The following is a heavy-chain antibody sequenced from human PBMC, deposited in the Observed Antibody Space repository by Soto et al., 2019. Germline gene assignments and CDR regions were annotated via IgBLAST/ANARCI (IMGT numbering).Heavy chain of an antibody. CDR1: GGTFSGYA. J-gene: IGHJ4*02. CDR3: ARGSCSSTSCYKEYYFDL. CDR2: IIPMFGTS. Sequence: QVQLVQSGAEVKKPGSSVKVSCKASGGTFSGYAISWVRQAPGQGLEWMGEIIPMFGTSNYAKKFQGRITITADESTSTADMELSSLRSEDTAVYYCARGSCSSTSCYKEYYFDLWGQGTLVTVSS. V-gene: IGHV1-69*01. D-gene: IGHD2-2*02.